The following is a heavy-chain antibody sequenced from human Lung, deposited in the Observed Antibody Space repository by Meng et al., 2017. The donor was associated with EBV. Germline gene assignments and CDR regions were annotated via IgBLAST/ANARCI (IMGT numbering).Heavy chain of an antibody. CDR2: FYNSGST. V-gene: IGHV4-4*02. J-gene: IGHJ4*02. D-gene: IGHD6-13*01. Sequence: GAGMVDQSGTLSIPCDVSGGYIRSSNWWRWVRQAPGKGVEWIGEFYNSGSTNYNPSLKSRVTISVDKSKNQFSLKLSSVTAADTAVYYCARARSIAAAVIDYWGQGTLVTVSS. CDR3: ARARSIAAAVIDY. CDR1: GGYIRSSNW.